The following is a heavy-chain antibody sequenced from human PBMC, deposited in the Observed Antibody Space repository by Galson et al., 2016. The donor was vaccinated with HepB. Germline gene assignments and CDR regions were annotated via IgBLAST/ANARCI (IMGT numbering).Heavy chain of an antibody. J-gene: IGHJ6*03. CDR3: ARDCHGQKGYYYMDV. V-gene: IGHV3-48*02. Sequence: SLRLSCAASGFSFSNSGMSWVRQAPGKGLEWVSYISGKSSTIYYADSVKGRFTISRDNAKNSLYLQMNTLRDEDTALYYCARDCHGQKGYYYMDVWGKGTTVTVAS. CDR1: GFSFSNSG. CDR2: ISGKSSTI.